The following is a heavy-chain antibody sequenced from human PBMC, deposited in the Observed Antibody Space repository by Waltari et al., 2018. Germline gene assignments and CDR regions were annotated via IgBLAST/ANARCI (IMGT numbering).Heavy chain of an antibody. CDR3: ARDLRVGAGPDYFDY. CDR2: INWNGGST. J-gene: IGHJ4*02. V-gene: IGHV3-20*04. CDR1: GFPFDDYG. D-gene: IGHD1-26*01. Sequence: EVQLVDSGGGVVRPGGSLRLPCAASGFPFDDYGMSWVRQAPGKGLEWVSGINWNGGSTGYADSVKGRFTISRDNAKNSLYLQMNSLRAEDTALYYCARDLRVGAGPDYFDYWGQGTLVTVSS.